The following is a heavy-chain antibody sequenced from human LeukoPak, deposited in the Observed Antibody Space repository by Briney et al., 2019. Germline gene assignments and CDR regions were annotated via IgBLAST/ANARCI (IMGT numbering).Heavy chain of an antibody. V-gene: IGHV4-39*01. Sequence: PSETLSLTCTVSGGSISSSSYYWGWIRQPPGKGLEWIGSIYYSGSTYYNPSLKSRVTISVDTSKNQFSLKLSSVTAADTAVYYCARHATARSYSYFDYWGQGTLVAVSP. CDR2: IYYSGST. CDR3: ARHATARSYSYFDY. D-gene: IGHD1-26*01. J-gene: IGHJ4*02. CDR1: GGSISSSSYY.